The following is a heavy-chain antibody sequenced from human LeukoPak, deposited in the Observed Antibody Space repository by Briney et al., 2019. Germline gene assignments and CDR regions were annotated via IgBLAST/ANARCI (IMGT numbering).Heavy chain of an antibody. CDR2: INPSGGST. CDR1: GYTFTSYY. V-gene: IGHV1-46*01. CDR3: ARSGYSSGWYFEYFQH. J-gene: IGHJ1*01. D-gene: IGHD6-19*01. Sequence: ASVTVSFKASGYTFTSYYMHWVRQAPGQGLEWMGIINPSGGSTSYAQKFQGRVTMTRDTSTSTVYMELSSLRSEDTAVYYCARSGYSSGWYFEYFQHWGQGTLVTVSS.